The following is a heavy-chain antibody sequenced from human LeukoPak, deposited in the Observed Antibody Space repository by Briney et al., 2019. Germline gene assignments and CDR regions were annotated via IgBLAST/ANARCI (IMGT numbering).Heavy chain of an antibody. CDR1: GYTFTSYY. Sequence: ASVKVSCKASGYTFTSYYIHWVRQAPGQGLEWMGIINPSGGSTSYPQKFQGRVTMTRDTSTSTVYMELSSLRSEDTAVYYCARDPAPDTSGYLFDYWGQGTLVTVSS. V-gene: IGHV1-46*01. J-gene: IGHJ4*02. CDR3: ARDPAPDTSGYLFDY. D-gene: IGHD3-22*01. CDR2: INPSGGST.